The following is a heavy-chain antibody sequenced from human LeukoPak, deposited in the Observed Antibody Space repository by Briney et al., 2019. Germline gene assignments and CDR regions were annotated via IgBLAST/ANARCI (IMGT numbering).Heavy chain of an antibody. D-gene: IGHD5-18*01. CDR2: ISYDGSNK. CDR3: AKSGYSYGYLDY. V-gene: IGHV3-30*18. CDR1: GFTFSSYG. Sequence: PGGSLRLSCAASGFTFSSYGMHWVRQAPGKGLEWVAVISYDGSNKYYADSVKGRFTISRDNSKNTLYLQMNSLRAEDTAVNYCAKSGYSYGYLDYWGQGTLVTVSS. J-gene: IGHJ4*02.